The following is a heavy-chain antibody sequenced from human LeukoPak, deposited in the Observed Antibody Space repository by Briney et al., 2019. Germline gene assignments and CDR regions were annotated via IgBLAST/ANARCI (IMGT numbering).Heavy chain of an antibody. Sequence: SETLSLTCTVSGGSISSYYWSWIRQPPGKGLEWIGYIYYSGSTNYNPSLKSRVTISVDTSKNQFSLKLSSVTAADTAVYYCARRSPYYYDSSGYYDYWGQGTQVTVPS. V-gene: IGHV4-59*08. J-gene: IGHJ4*02. CDR2: IYYSGST. D-gene: IGHD3-22*01. CDR3: ARRSPYYYDSSGYYDY. CDR1: GGSISSYY.